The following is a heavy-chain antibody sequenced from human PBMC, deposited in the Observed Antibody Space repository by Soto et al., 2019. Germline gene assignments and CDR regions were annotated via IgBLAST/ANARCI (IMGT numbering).Heavy chain of an antibody. CDR2: ISSHNGNT. CDR1: GSTITAYG. D-gene: IGHD6-13*01. J-gene: IGHJ4*02. V-gene: IGHV1-18*01. Sequence: QVQLVQSGDEVKQPGASVKVSCKASGSTITAYGSSWVRQAPGQGLEWMAWISSHNGNTYYAQNLQGRVTMTTDTSTSTAYMELRSLRSDDTAVYSCASSSIAAAGPFDYWGQGALVTVSS. CDR3: ASSSIAAAGPFDY.